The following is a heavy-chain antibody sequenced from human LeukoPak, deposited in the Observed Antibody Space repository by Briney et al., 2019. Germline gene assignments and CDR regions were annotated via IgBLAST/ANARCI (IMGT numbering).Heavy chain of an antibody. D-gene: IGHD6-19*01. CDR1: GFTFSSYA. CDR3: AKDSYSSGWYGLDAFDI. CDR2: ISGSGGST. Sequence: GGSLRLSCAASGFTFSSYAMSWVRQAPGKGLEWVSAISGSGGSTYYADSVKGRFTISRDNSKNTLYLQMNSLRAEDTAVYYCAKDSYSSGWYGLDAFDIWGQGTMVTVSS. J-gene: IGHJ3*02. V-gene: IGHV3-23*01.